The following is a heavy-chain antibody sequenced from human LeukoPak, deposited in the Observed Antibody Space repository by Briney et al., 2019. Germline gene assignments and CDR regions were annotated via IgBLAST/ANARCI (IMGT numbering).Heavy chain of an antibody. D-gene: IGHD3-16*01. CDR1: GFTFRTYS. J-gene: IGHJ4*02. CDR2: ITSSSDI. CDR3: ARVNGLYYFDY. Sequence: GGSLRLSCAASGFTFRTYSMNWVRQAPGKGLEWVSSITSSSDIYYADSVKGRFTISRDNAKNSLYLQMSSLRAEDTAVYYCARVNGLYYFDYWGQGTLVTVSS. V-gene: IGHV3-21*01.